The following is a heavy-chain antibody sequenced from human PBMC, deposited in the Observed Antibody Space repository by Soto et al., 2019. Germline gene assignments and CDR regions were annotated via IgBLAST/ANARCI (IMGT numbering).Heavy chain of an antibody. CDR3: ARVVIINWFDP. D-gene: IGHD3-3*01. J-gene: IGHJ5*02. CDR1: GGSISSGGYS. Sequence: QLQLQESGSGLVKPSQTLSLTCAVAGGSISSGGYSWSWIRQPPGKGLEWIGYIYHSGRSYYKPSLKSRVTISVDSSKNQFSLKLSSVTAADTAVYYCARVVIINWFDPWGQGTLVTVSS. CDR2: IYHSGRS. V-gene: IGHV4-30-2*01.